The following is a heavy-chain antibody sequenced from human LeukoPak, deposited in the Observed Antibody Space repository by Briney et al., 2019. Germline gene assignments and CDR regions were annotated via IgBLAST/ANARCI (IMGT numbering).Heavy chain of an antibody. Sequence: SETLSLTCGVSGYSISRGFYWGWIRQPPVKGLEWIGCIHHSGSTYYNSSVKSRVSISVDTSKNQFSLRLSSVTAADTAVYYCATTPGVGAPFDYWGQGALVSVSS. V-gene: IGHV4-38-2*01. CDR3: ATTPGVGAPFDY. D-gene: IGHD1-26*01. CDR2: IHHSGST. J-gene: IGHJ4*02. CDR1: GYSISRGFY.